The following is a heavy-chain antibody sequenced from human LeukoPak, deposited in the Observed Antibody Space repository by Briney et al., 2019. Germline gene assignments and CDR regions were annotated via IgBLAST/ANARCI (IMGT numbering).Heavy chain of an antibody. CDR3: ARRLSTYSSSPYFDY. CDR1: GGSISSSSYY. CDR2: IYYSGGT. V-gene: IGHV4-39*01. D-gene: IGHD6-6*01. Sequence: SETLSLSCTVSGGSISSSSYYWGWIRQPPGKGLEWIGSIYYSGGTYYNPSLKSRVTISVDTSKNQFSLKLSSVTAADTAVYYCARRLSTYSSSPYFDYWGQGTLVTVSS. J-gene: IGHJ4*02.